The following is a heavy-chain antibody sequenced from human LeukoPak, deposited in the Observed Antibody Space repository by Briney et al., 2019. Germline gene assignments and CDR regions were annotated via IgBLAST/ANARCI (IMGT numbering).Heavy chain of an antibody. CDR1: GFTFSSYA. CDR3: AKKQNDVAAFDI. CDR2: ISGSGGST. Sequence: PGGPLRLSCAASGFTFSSYAMSWVRQAPGKGLEWVSAISGSGGSTYYADSVKGRFTISRDNSKNMLYLQMNSLRAEDTAVYYCAKKQNDVAAFDIWGQGTMVTVSS. D-gene: IGHD2/OR15-2a*01. J-gene: IGHJ3*02. V-gene: IGHV3-23*01.